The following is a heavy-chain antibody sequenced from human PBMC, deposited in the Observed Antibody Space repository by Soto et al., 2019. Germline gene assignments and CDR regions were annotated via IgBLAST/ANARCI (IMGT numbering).Heavy chain of an antibody. D-gene: IGHD3-3*01. CDR3: ARKGRGGEEWLLSGTYPEPEYYYYGMDV. Sequence: SVKVSCKASGGTFSSYAISWVRQAPGQGLEWMGGIIPIFGTANYAQKFQGRVTITADESTSTAYMELSSLRSEDTAVYYCARKGRGGEEWLLSGTYPEPEYYYYGMDVWGQGTTVTVSS. CDR1: GGTFSSYA. J-gene: IGHJ6*02. V-gene: IGHV1-69*13. CDR2: IIPIFGTA.